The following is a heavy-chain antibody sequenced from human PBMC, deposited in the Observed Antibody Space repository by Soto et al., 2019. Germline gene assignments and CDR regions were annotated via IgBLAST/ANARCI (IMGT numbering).Heavy chain of an antibody. D-gene: IGHD3-10*02. J-gene: IGHJ4*02. CDR3: ARRVSLYGGFDY. V-gene: IGHV5-51*01. Sequence: RAESLKISCRASGYSFTSYWIGWARQMPGKGLEWMGIIYPADSDTRYSPSFQGQVTISADGSISTAYLHWSSLKASDTAMYYCARRVSLYGGFDYWGLGALVTVSS. CDR1: GYSFTSYW. CDR2: IYPADSDT.